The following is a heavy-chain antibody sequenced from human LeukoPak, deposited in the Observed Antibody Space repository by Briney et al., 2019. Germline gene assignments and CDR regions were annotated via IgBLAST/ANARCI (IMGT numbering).Heavy chain of an antibody. J-gene: IGHJ4*02. D-gene: IGHD4-17*01. V-gene: IGHV4-59*01. CDR2: IYYSGST. CDR1: GGFISSYY. Sequence: PSETLSLTCTVFGGFISSYYWSWIRQPPGKGLEWIGYIYYSGSTSYNPSLKSRVTISVDTSKNQFSLKLSSVTAADTAVYYCARETVTTEFDYWGQGTLVTVSS. CDR3: ARETVTTEFDY.